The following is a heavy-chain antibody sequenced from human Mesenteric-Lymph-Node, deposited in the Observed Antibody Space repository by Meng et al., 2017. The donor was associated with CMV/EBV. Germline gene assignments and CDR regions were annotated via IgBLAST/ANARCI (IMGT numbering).Heavy chain of an antibody. V-gene: IGHV1-18*01. D-gene: IGHD3-3*01. CDR1: YEFFNYV. CDR3: ARVLITIFGVVGNWFGP. J-gene: IGHJ5*02. Sequence: YEFFNYVISWVRQAPGQGLEWMGWISVDNGKTNYAQKFQDRVTLTTDTSTTTAYMELRSLRSDDTAVYYCARVLITIFGVVGNWFGPWGQGTLVTVSS. CDR2: ISVDNGKT.